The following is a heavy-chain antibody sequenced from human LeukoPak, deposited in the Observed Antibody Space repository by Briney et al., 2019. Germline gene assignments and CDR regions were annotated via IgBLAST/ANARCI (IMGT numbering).Heavy chain of an antibody. V-gene: IGHV4-34*01. CDR1: GGSFSGYY. J-gene: IGHJ4*02. D-gene: IGHD2-2*01. CDR3: ARTDIVVVPAAFDY. Sequence: PSETLSLTCAVYGGSFSGYYWSWIRQPPGKGLEWTGEINHSGSTNYNPSLKSRVTISVDTSKNQFSPKLSSVTAADTAVYYCARTDIVVVPAAFDYWGQGTLVTVSS. CDR2: INHSGST.